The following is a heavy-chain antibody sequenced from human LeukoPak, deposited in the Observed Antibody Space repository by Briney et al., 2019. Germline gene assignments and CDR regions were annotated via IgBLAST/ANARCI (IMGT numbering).Heavy chain of an antibody. D-gene: IGHD3-16*01. V-gene: IGHV3-23*01. CDR2: ISTSGGST. Sequence: GGSLRLSCAASGFTFSSYAMSWVRQAPGKGLEWVSAISTSGGSTYYADSVKGRFTISRDNSKNTLNLQMNSLRAEDTAVYYCAKDDDDYVWGGYYFDYWGQGTLVTVSS. J-gene: IGHJ4*02. CDR3: AKDDDDYVWGGYYFDY. CDR1: GFTFSSYA.